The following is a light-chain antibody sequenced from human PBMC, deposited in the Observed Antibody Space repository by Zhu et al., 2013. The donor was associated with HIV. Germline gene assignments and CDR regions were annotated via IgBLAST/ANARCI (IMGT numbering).Light chain of an antibody. CDR1: QSVSTNY. V-gene: IGKV3D-20*02. J-gene: IGKJ4*01. CDR2: GAS. Sequence: EIVLTQSPGTLSLSPGERVTLSCRASQSVSTNYLAWYQQKPGQAPRLLIYGASTRATDIPDRFSGSGSGTDFTLTISRLEPEDFAVYYCQQRSHWPPTFGGGTKVEIK. CDR3: QQRSHWPPT.